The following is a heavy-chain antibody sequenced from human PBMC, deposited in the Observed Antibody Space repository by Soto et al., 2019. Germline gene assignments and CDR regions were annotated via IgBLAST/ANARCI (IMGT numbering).Heavy chain of an antibody. D-gene: IGHD6-13*01. V-gene: IGHV4-4*02. Sequence: SETLSLTCAVSGGAISSSKWWSWVRQPPGKGLEWIGEIYQSGSTNYNPSLESRVRMSVDKSRNQFSLKLTSVSAADTAVYYCARASATIAAAARFDYWGQGTLVTVSS. CDR1: GGAISSSKW. J-gene: IGHJ4*02. CDR2: IYQSGST. CDR3: ARASATIAAAARFDY.